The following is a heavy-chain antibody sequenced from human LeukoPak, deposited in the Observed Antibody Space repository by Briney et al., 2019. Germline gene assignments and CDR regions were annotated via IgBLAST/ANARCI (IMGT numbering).Heavy chain of an antibody. V-gene: IGHV4-39*01. J-gene: IGHJ5*02. CDR3: ARRTFPGYSSSWYGRGPFDP. CDR2: INYSGST. Sequence: PSETLSLTCTVSGGSISNTFYYWGWIRQPPGKGLEWIGSINYSGSTYYNPSLKSRVTISVDTSKNQFSLKLSSVTAADTAVYYCARRTFPGYSSSWYGRGPFDPWGQGTLVTVSS. D-gene: IGHD6-13*01. CDR1: GGSISNTFYY.